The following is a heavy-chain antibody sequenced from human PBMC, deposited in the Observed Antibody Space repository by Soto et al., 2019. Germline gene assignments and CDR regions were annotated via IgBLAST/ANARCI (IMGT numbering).Heavy chain of an antibody. Sequence: PSQTLSLTCAISGDSFSSNSAALNWIRQSPSRGLEWLGRTYYRSKWYNDYAVSAKSRITINPDTSKNQFSLQLNSVTPEDTAVYHCAIEIFGVGVYGMDVWGQGTTVTVSS. V-gene: IGHV6-1*01. J-gene: IGHJ6*02. CDR2: TYYRSKWYN. CDR1: GDSFSSNSAA. D-gene: IGHD3-3*01. CDR3: AIEIFGVGVYGMDV.